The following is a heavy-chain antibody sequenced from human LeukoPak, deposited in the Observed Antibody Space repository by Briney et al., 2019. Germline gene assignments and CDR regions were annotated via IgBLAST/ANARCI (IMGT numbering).Heavy chain of an antibody. CDR3: ARHKCSGIYCPFDY. V-gene: IGHV4-39*01. D-gene: IGHD2-15*01. Sequence: MPSETLSLTCTVSGDSISSTSYFWGWIRQPPGKGLEWIGTIYYSGTTYYNPSLKSRVTISVDTSKNQFSLKLSSVSASDTAVYYCARHKCSGIYCPFDYWGQGTLITVSS. J-gene: IGHJ4*02. CDR2: IYYSGTT. CDR1: GDSISSTSYF.